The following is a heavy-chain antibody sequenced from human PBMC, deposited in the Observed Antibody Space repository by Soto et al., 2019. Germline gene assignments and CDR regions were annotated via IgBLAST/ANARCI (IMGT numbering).Heavy chain of an antibody. D-gene: IGHD6-19*01. J-gene: IGHJ6*02. Sequence: ASVKVSCKASGYSFTSYYMHWVRQAPGQGLEWMGIINPSGGSTSYAQKFQGRVTMTRDTSTSTVYMELSSLRSEDTAVYYCARGASSGYFDYYYGMDVWGQGTTVTVSS. CDR2: INPSGGST. CDR3: ARGASSGYFDYYYGMDV. V-gene: IGHV1-46*01. CDR1: GYSFTSYY.